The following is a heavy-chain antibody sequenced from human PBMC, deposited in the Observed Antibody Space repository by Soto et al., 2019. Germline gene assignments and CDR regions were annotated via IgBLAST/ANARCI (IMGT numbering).Heavy chain of an antibody. Sequence: ASVKVSCKASGYSFTNNDVSWVRQATGQGLEWMGWMNPGSGDTGYAQKFQGRVTMTRDISIATAYMELSSLRSDDTAIYYCATRERCGSLNWFDPRGQGTLVTVSS. CDR1: GYSFTNND. CDR2: MNPGSGDT. D-gene: IGHD3-10*01. CDR3: ATRERCGSLNWFDP. V-gene: IGHV1-8*01. J-gene: IGHJ5*02.